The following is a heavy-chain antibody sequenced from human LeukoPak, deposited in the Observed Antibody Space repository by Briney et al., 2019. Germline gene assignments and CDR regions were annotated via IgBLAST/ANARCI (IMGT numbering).Heavy chain of an antibody. CDR3: ARGNAATVVSYFDY. CDR1: GDSVSSKTAA. V-gene: IGHV6-1*01. J-gene: IGHJ4*03. Sequence: SQTLSLTCAISGDSVSSKTAAWNWIRQSPSGGLEWLGRTYYRSRWYNDYAASVKGRLTINSDTSKNQFSLQLSSVTPEDTAVYYCARGNAATVVSYFDYWGQGTLVTVSS. D-gene: IGHD4-11*01. CDR2: TYYRSRWYN.